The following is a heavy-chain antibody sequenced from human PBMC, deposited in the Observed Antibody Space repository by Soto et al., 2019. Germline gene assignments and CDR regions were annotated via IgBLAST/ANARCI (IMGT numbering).Heavy chain of an antibody. D-gene: IGHD3-16*01. CDR2: IYYSGST. J-gene: IGHJ4*02. V-gene: IGHV4-59*08. CDR3: ARLLRPRGGWDPASIYFDY. CDR1: GGSISSYY. Sequence: QVQLQESGPGLVKPSETLSLTCTVSGGSISSYYWSWIRQPPGKGLEWIGYIYYSGSTNYNPSLKSLVTISVDTSKTQFSLKLSSVTAADTAVYYCARLLRPRGGWDPASIYFDYWGQGTLVTVSS.